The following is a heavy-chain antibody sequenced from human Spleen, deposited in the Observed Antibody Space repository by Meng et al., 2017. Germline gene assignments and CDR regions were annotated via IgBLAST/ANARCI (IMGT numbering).Heavy chain of an antibody. V-gene: IGHV1-69*05. D-gene: IGHD3-16*01. CDR1: GGTFKTYT. CDR3: ARDQALLRGTFYFDS. Sequence: SVKVSCKASGGTFKTYTFNWVRQAPGQGLEWMGGTTPIFGTSNYAHNFQGRVSITTDESTSTAFMELSSLRSDDTAIYYCARDQALLRGTFYFDSWGQGTLVTVSS. CDR2: TTPIFGTS. J-gene: IGHJ4*02.